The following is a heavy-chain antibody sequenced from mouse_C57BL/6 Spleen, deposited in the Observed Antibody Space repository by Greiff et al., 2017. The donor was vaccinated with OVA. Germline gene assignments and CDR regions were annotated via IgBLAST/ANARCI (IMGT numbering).Heavy chain of an antibody. Sequence: QVQLQQPGAELVRPGTSVKLSCKASGYTFTSYWMHWVKQRPGQGLEWIGVIDPSDSYTNYNQKFKGKATLTVDTSSSTAYMQLSSLTSEDSAVYYCARRAFAYYAMDYWGQGTSVTVSS. CDR3: ARRAFAYYAMDY. CDR2: IDPSDSYT. V-gene: IGHV1-59*01. J-gene: IGHJ4*01. CDR1: GYTFTSYW.